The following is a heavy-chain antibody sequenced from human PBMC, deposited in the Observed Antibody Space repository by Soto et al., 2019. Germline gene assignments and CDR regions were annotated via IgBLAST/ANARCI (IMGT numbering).Heavy chain of an antibody. V-gene: IGHV1-18*01. D-gene: IGHD2-2*02. CDR3: ARGEAPILHHWFGP. CDR1: GYTFISYG. CDR2: ISAYNGNT. J-gene: IGHJ5*02. Sequence: GASVKVSCKASGYTFISYGNSWVRQAPGQGLERMGWISAYNGNTNYAQKLHGRVTMTTDTSTSTAYTELRSLRSDHTAVYYCARGEAPILHHWFGPWGRVT.